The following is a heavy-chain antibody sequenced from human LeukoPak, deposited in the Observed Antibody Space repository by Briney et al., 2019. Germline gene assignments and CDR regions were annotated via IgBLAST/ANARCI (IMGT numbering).Heavy chain of an antibody. D-gene: IGHD6-19*01. CDR1: GFTISTYY. CDR3: ARASSGWAYSDY. V-gene: IGHV3-21*01. CDR2: ISSSSSYI. Sequence: GGSLRLSCAASGFTISTYYMNWVRQAPGKGLEWVSSISSSSSYIYYAGSVKGRFTISRDNAKNSLYLQMNSLRAEDTAVYYCARASSGWAYSDYWGQGTLVTVSS. J-gene: IGHJ4*02.